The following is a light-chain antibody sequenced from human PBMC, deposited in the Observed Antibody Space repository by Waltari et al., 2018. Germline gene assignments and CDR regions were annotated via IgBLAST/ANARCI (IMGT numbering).Light chain of an antibody. J-gene: IGKJ2*01. Sequence: DIQMTQSPSSLSASVGGSFTMSCRASHNLDVFLNWYQQKPGKAPKLLIFGASSLQNGVPSRFSGSGSGTDFTLTITSLSSEDSATYYCQQSQGFPYTFGQGTKLEIK. CDR2: GAS. CDR3: QQSQGFPYT. CDR1: HNLDVF. V-gene: IGKV1-39*01.